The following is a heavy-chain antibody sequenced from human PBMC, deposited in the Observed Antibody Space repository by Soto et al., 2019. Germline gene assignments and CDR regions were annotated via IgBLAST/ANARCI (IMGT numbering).Heavy chain of an antibody. V-gene: IGHV3-48*02. CDR3: AILFEYSSSSSGGGIDAFDI. CDR2: ISSSSSTI. D-gene: IGHD6-6*01. Sequence: GGSLRLSCAASGFTFSSYSMNWVRQAPGKGLEWVSYISSSSSTIYYADSVKGRFTISRDNAKNSLYLQMNSLRDEDTAVYYCAILFEYSSSSSGGGIDAFDIWGQGTMVTVSS. J-gene: IGHJ3*02. CDR1: GFTFSSYS.